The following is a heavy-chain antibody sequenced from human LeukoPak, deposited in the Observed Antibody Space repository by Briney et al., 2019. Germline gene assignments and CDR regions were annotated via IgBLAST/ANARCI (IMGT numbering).Heavy chain of an antibody. CDR2: ISGGST. V-gene: IGHV3-23*01. J-gene: IGHJ6*02. Sequence: GGSLRLSCAASGITFSSYAISWVRQAPGKGLEWVSAISGGSTYYADSVKGRFTISRDNSKNTLYLQMNSLRAEDTAVYYCAKEYAPIAARVYYYGMDVWGQGTTVTVSS. CDR1: GITFSSYA. D-gene: IGHD6-6*01. CDR3: AKEYAPIAARVYYYGMDV.